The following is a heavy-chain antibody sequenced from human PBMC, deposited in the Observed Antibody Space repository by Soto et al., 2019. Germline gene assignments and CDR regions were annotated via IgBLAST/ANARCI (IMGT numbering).Heavy chain of an antibody. V-gene: IGHV4-59*01. J-gene: IGHJ3*02. CDR3: ARAPYGGLAFDI. D-gene: IGHD4-17*01. CDR1: GGSISSYY. CDR2: IYYSGST. Sequence: QVQLQESGPGLVKPSETLSLTCTVSGGSISSYYWSWIRQPPGKGLEWIGYIYYSGSTNYNPSLKSRXXIXVXXSKNQFSLKLSSVTAADTAVYYCARAPYGGLAFDIWGQGTMVTVSS.